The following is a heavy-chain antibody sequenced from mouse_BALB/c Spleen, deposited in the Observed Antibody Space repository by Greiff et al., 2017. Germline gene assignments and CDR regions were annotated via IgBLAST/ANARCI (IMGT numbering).Heavy chain of an antibody. V-gene: IGHV2-9*02. CDR3: AREGGRRGTWFAY. J-gene: IGHJ3*01. Sequence: VQLQESGPGLVAPSQSLSITCTVSGFSLTSYGVHWVRQPQGKGLEWLGVIWAGGSTNYNSAHMSRLSICKDNSKSQDSLKMNSLQTDETAMYYGAREGGRRGTWFAYWSQGTLVTVSA. CDR2: IWAGGST. CDR1: GFSLTSYG. D-gene: IGHD3-3*01.